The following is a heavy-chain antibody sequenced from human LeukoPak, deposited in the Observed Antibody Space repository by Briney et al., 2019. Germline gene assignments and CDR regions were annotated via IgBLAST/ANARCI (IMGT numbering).Heavy chain of an antibody. J-gene: IGHJ3*02. D-gene: IGHD3-10*01. Sequence: ASVKVSCKASGYTFTGYYMHWVRQAPGQGLEWMGWINPNSGGTNYARKFQGRVTMTRDTSISTAYMELSRLRSDDTAVYYCAREKAHYYGSGSYYPGAFDIWGQGTMVTVSS. CDR1: GYTFTGYY. CDR2: INPNSGGT. V-gene: IGHV1-2*02. CDR3: AREKAHYYGSGSYYPGAFDI.